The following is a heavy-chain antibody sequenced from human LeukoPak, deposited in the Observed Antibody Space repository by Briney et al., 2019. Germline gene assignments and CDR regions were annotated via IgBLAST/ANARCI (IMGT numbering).Heavy chain of an antibody. Sequence: SETLSLTCTVSGYSISSGYYWGWIRQPPGKGLEWIGSIYHSGSTYYNPSLRSRVTISVETSKNQFSLKVRSMTAADTAVYYCARVPGVYYDRLTGYGSGWFDPWGQGTLVTVSS. V-gene: IGHV4-38-2*02. CDR2: IYHSGST. D-gene: IGHD3-9*01. CDR1: GYSISSGYY. CDR3: ARVPGVYYDRLTGYGSGWFDP. J-gene: IGHJ5*02.